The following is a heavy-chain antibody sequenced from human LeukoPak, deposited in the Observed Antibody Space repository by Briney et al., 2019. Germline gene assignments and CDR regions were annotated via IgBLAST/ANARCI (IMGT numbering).Heavy chain of an antibody. D-gene: IGHD2-2*01. CDR3: ARDLGYCSSTSCPG. CDR2: ISSSGSTI. V-gene: IGHV3-48*03. CDR1: GFTFSSYE. Sequence: PGGSLRLSCAASGFTFSSYEMNWVRQAPGKGLEWVSYISSSGSTIYYADSVKGRFTISRDNAKNPLYLQMNSLRAEDTAVYYCARDLGYCSSTSCPGWGQGTLVTVSS. J-gene: IGHJ4*02.